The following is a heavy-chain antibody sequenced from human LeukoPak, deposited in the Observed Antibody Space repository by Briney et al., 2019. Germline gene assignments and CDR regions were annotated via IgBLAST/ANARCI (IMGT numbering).Heavy chain of an antibody. V-gene: IGHV3-48*03. CDR2: ISSSGSTI. CDR1: GFTFSSYE. CDR3: ARRGGVRGPFFDY. D-gene: IGHD3-10*01. Sequence: GGSLRLSCAASGFTFSSYEMNWVRQAPGKGLEWVSYISSSGSTIYYADSVKGRFTISRDNAKNSLYLQMNSLRAEDTAVYYCARRGGVRGPFFDYWGQGTLVTVSS. J-gene: IGHJ4*02.